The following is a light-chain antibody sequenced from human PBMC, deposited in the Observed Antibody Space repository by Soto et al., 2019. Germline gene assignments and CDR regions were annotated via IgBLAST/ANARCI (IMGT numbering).Light chain of an antibody. CDR3: QQYNSWPLT. Sequence: IVVSQSPVTLAVSKGERASLSCRASQSVNSNLAWYQQKPGQAPRHLIYGASTRATGIPARFSGSGSGTEFTLTISSLQSEDFAIYYCQQYNSWPLTFGGGTKVDIK. V-gene: IGKV3-15*01. CDR1: QSVNSN. J-gene: IGKJ4*01. CDR2: GAS.